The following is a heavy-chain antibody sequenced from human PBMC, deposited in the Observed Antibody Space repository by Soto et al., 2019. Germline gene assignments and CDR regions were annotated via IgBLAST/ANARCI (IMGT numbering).Heavy chain of an antibody. J-gene: IGHJ5*01. CDR3: GRVVEGATRHTDPDS. V-gene: IGHV4-39*01. D-gene: IGHD2-21*01. Sequence: SETLSRTWTVSGVSIHDSHSFWAWIRQPPGKGLQFIASVYHNGGAHYNSSLKSRVTISVDTANNQVSLRMRSLTAADTAFYYCGRVVEGATRHTDPDSWGQGILVTVSS. CDR1: GVSIHDSHSF. CDR2: VYHNGGA.